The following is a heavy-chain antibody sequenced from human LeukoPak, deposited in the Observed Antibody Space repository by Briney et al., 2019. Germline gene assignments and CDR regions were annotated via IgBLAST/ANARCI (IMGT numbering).Heavy chain of an antibody. D-gene: IGHD2-2*01. CDR2: IYTSGST. V-gene: IGHV4-4*07. CDR1: GGSISSYY. Sequence: PSETLSLTCTVSGGSISSYYWSWIRRPAGKGLEWIGRIYTSGSTNYNPSLKSRVTMSVDTSKNQFSLKLSSVTAADTAVYYCASSSGQYCSSTSCYPVYFDYWGQGTLVTVSS. J-gene: IGHJ4*02. CDR3: ASSSGQYCSSTSCYPVYFDY.